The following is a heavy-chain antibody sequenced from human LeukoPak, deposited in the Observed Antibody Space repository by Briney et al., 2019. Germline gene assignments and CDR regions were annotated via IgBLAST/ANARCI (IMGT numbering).Heavy chain of an antibody. Sequence: SGSLAYADSVKGRFTVSRDNAKNSLYLQMNSLRSEDMALYYCAKDRQKGSSLTAAGDAFDVWGHGTMVIVSS. J-gene: IGHJ3*01. D-gene: IGHD6-13*01. CDR2: SGSL. CDR3: AKDRQKGSSLTAAGDAFDV. V-gene: IGHV3-9*03.